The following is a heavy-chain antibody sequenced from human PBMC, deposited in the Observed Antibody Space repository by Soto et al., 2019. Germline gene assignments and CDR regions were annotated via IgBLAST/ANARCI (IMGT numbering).Heavy chain of an antibody. CDR3: ASPDSSGYYPQAEYFQH. J-gene: IGHJ1*01. Sequence: GGSLRLSCAASGFTFSSYAMHWVRQAPGKGLEWVAVMSYDGSNKYYADSVKGRFTISRDNSKNTLYLQMNSLRAEDTAVYYCASPDSSGYYPQAEYFQHWGQGTLVTVSS. CDR1: GFTFSSYA. CDR2: MSYDGSNK. D-gene: IGHD3-22*01. V-gene: IGHV3-30-3*01.